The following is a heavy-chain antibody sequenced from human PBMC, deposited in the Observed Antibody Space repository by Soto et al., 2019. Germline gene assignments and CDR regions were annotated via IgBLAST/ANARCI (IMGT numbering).Heavy chain of an antibody. V-gene: IGHV4-30-4*01. CDR1: GGSINSGDYY. D-gene: IGHD3-10*01. CDR2: IFHSGST. Sequence: PSETLSLTCTVSGGSINSGDYYWTWVRQPPGKGLEWIGNIFHSGSTYYTPSLQSRVTISLDTSKNHFSLKLSSVTPADTAVYYCARDRYYGSGTYYNFYSGMDGWGQGTTVT. J-gene: IGHJ6*02. CDR3: ARDRYYGSGTYYNFYSGMDG.